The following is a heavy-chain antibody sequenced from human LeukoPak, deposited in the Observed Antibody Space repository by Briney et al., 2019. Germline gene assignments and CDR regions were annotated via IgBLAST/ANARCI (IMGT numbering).Heavy chain of an antibody. CDR3: ARAYSGSALYYYGMDV. J-gene: IGHJ6*02. CDR2: ISSSSSYT. V-gene: IGHV3-11*05. Sequence: GGSLRLSCAASGFIFSDYYMSWIRQAPGKGLEWVSYISSSSSYTNYADSVKGRFTISRDNAKNSLYLQMISLRAEDTAVYYCARAYSGSALYYYGMDVWGQGTTVTVSS. CDR1: GFIFSDYY. D-gene: IGHD1-26*01.